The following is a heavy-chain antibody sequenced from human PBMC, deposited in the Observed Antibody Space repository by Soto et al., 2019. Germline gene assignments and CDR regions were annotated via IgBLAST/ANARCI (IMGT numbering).Heavy chain of an antibody. Sequence: SVPQSLSWTVAGGKIIGSGDCWGWISQPPGKGLEWIGSMFYGVSTYYNPSLKSRVTVSVDTSKNQFSLNLRSVTAADTAVYYCARLPSRHLVDYWGQGTLVTVS. CDR2: MFYGVST. CDR1: GGKIIGSGDC. V-gene: IGHV4-39*01. CDR3: ARLPSRHLVDY. J-gene: IGHJ4*02. D-gene: IGHD3-3*02.